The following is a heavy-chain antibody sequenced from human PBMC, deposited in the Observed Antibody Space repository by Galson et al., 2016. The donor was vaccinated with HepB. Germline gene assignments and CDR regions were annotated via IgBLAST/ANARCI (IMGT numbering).Heavy chain of an antibody. J-gene: IGHJ2*01. Sequence: SLRLSCAASEFTFSSYNMNWVRQAPGKGLEWVSFISSSSSVIYYADSVQGRFTISRDNAKNSLHLQMNSLRADDTAVYYCARDPGNWYFDLWGRGTLVTVSS. CDR1: EFTFSSYN. CDR2: ISSSSSVI. V-gene: IGHV3-48*04. CDR3: ARDPGNWYFDL.